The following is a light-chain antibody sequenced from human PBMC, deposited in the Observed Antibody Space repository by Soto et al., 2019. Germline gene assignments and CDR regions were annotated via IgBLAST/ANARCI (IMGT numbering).Light chain of an antibody. CDR3: QSYDSSLSGYVV. Sequence: QSVLTQPPSVSGAPGQRVTISCTGSSSNIGAGYDVHWYQQLPGTAPKLLIYGNSNRPSEVPDRFSGSKSGTSASLAITGLQAEDEADYYCQSYDSSLSGYVVFGGGTKL. CDR2: GNS. CDR1: SSNIGAGYD. V-gene: IGLV1-40*01. J-gene: IGLJ2*01.